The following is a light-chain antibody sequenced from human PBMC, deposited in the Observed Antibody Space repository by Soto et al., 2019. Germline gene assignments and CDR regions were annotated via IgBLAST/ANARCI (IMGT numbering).Light chain of an antibody. Sequence: EIVMTQPPATLSVSPGERATLSCRASQSVSSNLAWYQQKPGQAPRLLIYGAYTRAAGVPARFSGSGSGTEFTLTITSLQSEDIALYYCQQYNIWPLITFGQATRLEIK. V-gene: IGKV3-15*01. CDR3: QQYNIWPLIT. J-gene: IGKJ5*01. CDR1: QSVSSN. CDR2: GAY.